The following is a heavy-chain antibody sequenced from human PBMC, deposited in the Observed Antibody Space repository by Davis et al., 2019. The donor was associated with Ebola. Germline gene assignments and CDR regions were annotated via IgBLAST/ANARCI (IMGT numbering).Heavy chain of an antibody. Sequence: PSETLSLTCTVSGGSISSYYWSWVRQAPGKGLEWVSSISSDSDYIYYADSAKGRFTISRDNAKNSLYLQMNSLRAEDKAVYYCARDRPLDFFFGDYYGMDVWGQGTTVTVSS. D-gene: IGHD3-16*01. CDR2: ISSDSDYI. CDR1: GGSISSYY. J-gene: IGHJ6*02. CDR3: ARDRPLDFFFGDYYGMDV. V-gene: IGHV3-21*01.